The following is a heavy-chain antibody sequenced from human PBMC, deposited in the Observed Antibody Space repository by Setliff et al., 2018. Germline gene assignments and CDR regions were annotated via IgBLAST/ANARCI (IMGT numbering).Heavy chain of an antibody. D-gene: IGHD1-26*01. Sequence: SETLSLTCTVSGGSINNYHRNWIRQPPGKGLEWIGYVGYNGNTHYNPSLNSRVTMSVDTSKNQFSLKLTSVSAADTAVYYCARWGENSGRPDWRAFDIWGQGTMVTVSS. CDR1: GGSINNYH. CDR3: ARWGENSGRPDWRAFDI. CDR2: VGYNGNT. J-gene: IGHJ3*02. V-gene: IGHV4-59*01.